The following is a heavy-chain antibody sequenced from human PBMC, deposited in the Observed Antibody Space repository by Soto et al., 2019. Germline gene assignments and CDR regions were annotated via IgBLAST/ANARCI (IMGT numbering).Heavy chain of an antibody. V-gene: IGHV3-23*01. Sequence: EVQLLESGGGLVQPGGSLRLSCAASGFRFSSYAMSWVRQAPGKGLEWVSVISGNGGTTYYADSAKGRFTISRDNSESMLYLQMNSLRPEDTAIYYCAKGREHTMFGVDTLFDYRGQGTLLTFSS. CDR1: GFRFSSYA. CDR3: AKGREHTMFGVDTLFDY. J-gene: IGHJ4*02. D-gene: IGHD3-3*01. CDR2: ISGNGGTT.